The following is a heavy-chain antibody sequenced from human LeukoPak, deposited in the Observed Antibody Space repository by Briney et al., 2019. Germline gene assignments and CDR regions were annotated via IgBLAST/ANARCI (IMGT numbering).Heavy chain of an antibody. J-gene: IGHJ4*02. Sequence: GGSLRLSCAASGFTFSSYAMSWVRQAPGKGLEWVSAISGSGGSTYYADSVKGRFTISRDNSKNTLYLQMNSLRAEDTAVYYCAKDPTFSSSTSCIDYCGQGALVTVSS. CDR3: AKDPTFSSSTSCIDY. V-gene: IGHV3-23*01. CDR2: ISGSGGST. CDR1: GFTFSSYA. D-gene: IGHD2-2*01.